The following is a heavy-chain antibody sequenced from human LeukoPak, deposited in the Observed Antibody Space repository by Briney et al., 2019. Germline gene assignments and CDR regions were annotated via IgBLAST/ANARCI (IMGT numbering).Heavy chain of an antibody. J-gene: IGHJ3*02. CDR2: MNPNSGNT. CDR3: ATEERGIAVAEGAFDI. CDR1: GYTFTSYD. Sequence: GASVKVSCKASGYTFTSYDINWVRQATGQGLEWMGWMNPNSGNTGYAQKFQGRVTMTRNASISTAHMELSSLRSEDTAVYYCATEERGIAVAEGAFDIWGQGTMVTVSS. D-gene: IGHD6-19*01. V-gene: IGHV1-8*01.